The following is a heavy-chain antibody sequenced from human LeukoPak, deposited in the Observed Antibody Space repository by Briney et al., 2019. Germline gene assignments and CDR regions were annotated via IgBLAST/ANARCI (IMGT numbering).Heavy chain of an antibody. V-gene: IGHV3-21*01. CDR1: GFTFSSYA. CDR2: ISSSSSYI. D-gene: IGHD5-18*01. Sequence: GGSLRLSCAASGFTFSSYAMSWVRQAPGKGLEWVSSISSSSSYIYYADSVKGRFTISRDNAKNSLYLQMNSLRAEDTAVYYCARDFLPRGYSYGTSYWGQGTLVTVSS. CDR3: ARDFLPRGYSYGTSY. J-gene: IGHJ4*02.